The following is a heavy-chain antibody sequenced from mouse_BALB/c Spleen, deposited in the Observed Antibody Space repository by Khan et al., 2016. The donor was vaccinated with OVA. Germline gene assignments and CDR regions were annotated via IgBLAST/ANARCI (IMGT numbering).Heavy chain of an antibody. CDR3: ARPRVTTVVATSDWVFDD. Sequence: EVQLVESGGGLVKPGGSLRLSCAASGFTFSSYAMSWVRQTPEKRLEWVATISGGGSYTYYPRSVKGRFTISRDDSKNTLYLQLSSLRSEDTAMFYCARPRVTTVVATSDWVFDDWGAGTTVTVSS. J-gene: IGHJ1*01. D-gene: IGHD1-1*01. CDR1: GFTFSSYA. CDR2: ISGGGSYT. V-gene: IGHV5-9-3*01.